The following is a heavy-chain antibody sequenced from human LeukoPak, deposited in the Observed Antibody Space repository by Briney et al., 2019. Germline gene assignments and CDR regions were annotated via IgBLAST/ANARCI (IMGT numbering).Heavy chain of an antibody. CDR2: ISSSSSYI. CDR1: GFTFSSYS. V-gene: IGHV3-21*01. Sequence: GGSLRLSCAASGFTFSSYSMNWLPQAPGQGLEWVSSISSSSSYIYYADSVKGRFTISRDNAKNSLYLQMNSLRAEDTAVYYCARDIQWLVPGYWGQGTLVTVSS. CDR3: ARDIQWLVPGY. D-gene: IGHD6-19*01. J-gene: IGHJ4*02.